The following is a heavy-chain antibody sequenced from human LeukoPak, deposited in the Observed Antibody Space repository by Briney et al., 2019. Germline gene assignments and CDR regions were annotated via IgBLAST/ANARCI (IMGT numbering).Heavy chain of an antibody. J-gene: IGHJ4*02. CDR2: TRPDKDDK. V-gene: IGHV3-30*02. Sequence: TGGSLRLSCTMSGFRSSNYGLYWVRQAPDKGLEWVASTRPDKDDKYYSDSVRGRFTISRDNPKNTLYLQMNSLGVEDTALYFCAKGVSELGNLGNWGQGTLATVPS. CDR1: GFRSSNYG. D-gene: IGHD1-26*01. CDR3: AKGVSELGNLGN.